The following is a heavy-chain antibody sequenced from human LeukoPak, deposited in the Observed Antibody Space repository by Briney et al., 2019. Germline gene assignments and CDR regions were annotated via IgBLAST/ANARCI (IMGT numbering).Heavy chain of an antibody. D-gene: IGHD6-13*01. CDR1: GFTFSSYS. J-gene: IGHJ4*02. CDR3: ARDELIKEGAAAYDY. V-gene: IGHV3-21*01. CDR2: ISSSSSYI. Sequence: PGGSLRLSCAASGFTFSSYSMNWVRQAPGKGLEWVSSISSSSSYIYYADSVKGRFTISRDNAKNSLYLQMNSLRAEDTAVYYCARDELIKEGAAAYDYWGQGTLVTVSS.